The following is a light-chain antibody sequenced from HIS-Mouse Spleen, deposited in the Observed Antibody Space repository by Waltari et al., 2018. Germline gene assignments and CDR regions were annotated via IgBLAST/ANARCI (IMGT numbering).Light chain of an antibody. CDR3: SSYTSSSFNVV. CDR1: SSDVGGYNY. J-gene: IGLJ2*01. CDR2: DVS. Sequence: QSALTQPASVSGSPGQSITISCTGTSSDVGGYNYVSWYQQHQGKAPKLMIYDVSTRPSGVSNRFAGSKSGNTASLTISGLQAEDEADYYCSSYTSSSFNVVFGGGTKLTVL. V-gene: IGLV2-14*03.